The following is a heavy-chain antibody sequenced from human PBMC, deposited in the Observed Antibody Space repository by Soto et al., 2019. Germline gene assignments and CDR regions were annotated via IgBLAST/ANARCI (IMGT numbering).Heavy chain of an antibody. Sequence: ASVKVSCKASGYTFTGYYMHWVRQAPGQGLEWMGRINPKSGGTSTAQKFQGWVTMTTDTSISTASMELTRLTSDDTAIYYCARGDSTDCSNGVCSFFYNHDMDVWGQGTTVTVSS. J-gene: IGHJ6*02. D-gene: IGHD2-8*01. CDR3: ARGDSTDCSNGVCSFFYNHDMDV. CDR1: GYTFTGYY. CDR2: INPKSGGT. V-gene: IGHV1-2*04.